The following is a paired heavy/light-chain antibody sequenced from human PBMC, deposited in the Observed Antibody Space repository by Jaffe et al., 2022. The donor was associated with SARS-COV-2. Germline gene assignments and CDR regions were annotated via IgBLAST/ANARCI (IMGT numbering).Heavy chain of an antibody. CDR1: GFSFSSYA. V-gene: IGHV3-33*01. Sequence: QVQLVESGGGVVQPGRSLRLSCGASGFSFSSYAMHWVRQAPAKGLEWVAVIWYDGSNKYYADSVKGRFTISRDNSKNTVYLQMNNLRAEDTAVYYCARGSFKGGHSLDYWGQGTLVTVSS. CDR3: ARGSFKGGHSLDY. D-gene: IGHD2-21*02. CDR2: IWYDGSNK. J-gene: IGHJ4*02.
Light chain of an antibody. CDR1: SSDVGGYNF. CDR3: NSYTRADILV. Sequence: QSALTQPASVSGSPGQSITISCTGTSSDVGGYNFVSWFQQHPGKAPKLMIYEVSNRPSGVSIRFSGSKSGNTASLTISGLQADDEADYYCNSYTRADILVFGGGTKLTVL. J-gene: IGLJ2*01. CDR2: EVS. V-gene: IGLV2-14*01.